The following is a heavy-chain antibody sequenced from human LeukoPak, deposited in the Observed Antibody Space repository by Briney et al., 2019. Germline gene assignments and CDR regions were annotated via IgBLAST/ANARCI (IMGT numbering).Heavy chain of an antibody. D-gene: IGHD3-3*01. Sequence: PGGSLRLSCAASGFTFSSYAMSWVRQAPGKGLEWVSGISGSGGSTYYADSVKGRFTLSRDNSKNTLYLQMNSLRAEDTAVYYCAKEDLRDYDFWSGYTKHYFDYWGQGTLVAVSS. J-gene: IGHJ4*02. CDR1: GFTFSSYA. V-gene: IGHV3-23*01. CDR3: AKEDLRDYDFWSGYTKHYFDY. CDR2: ISGSGGST.